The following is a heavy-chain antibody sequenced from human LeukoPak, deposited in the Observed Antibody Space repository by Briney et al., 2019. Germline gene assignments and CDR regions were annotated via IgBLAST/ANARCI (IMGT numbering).Heavy chain of an antibody. J-gene: IGHJ4*02. D-gene: IGHD2-21*01. V-gene: IGHV3-23*01. Sequence: GGSLRLSCAASGFTFSTYATSWVRQAPGKGLEWVSAISGTGGRTYYADYVKGRFTISRDNSKNTLYLQMNSLRAEDTAIFYCAKDPNRYCGGDCYSDYWGQGTLVTVSS. CDR3: AKDPNRYCGGDCYSDY. CDR2: ISGTGGRT. CDR1: GFTFSTYA.